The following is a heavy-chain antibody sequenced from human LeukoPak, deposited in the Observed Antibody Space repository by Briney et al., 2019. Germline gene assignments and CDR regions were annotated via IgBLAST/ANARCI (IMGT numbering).Heavy chain of an antibody. J-gene: IGHJ4*02. CDR3: ARGGAAAAGYLFDY. CDR1: GYTFTSYD. V-gene: IGHV1-8*01. CDR2: MNPNSGNT. Sequence: GASVKVSCKASGYTFTSYDINWVRQATGQGLEWMGWMNPNSGNTGYAQKFQGRVTMTRNTSISTAYMELSSLRSEDTAVYYCARGGAAAAGYLFDYWGQGTLVTVSS. D-gene: IGHD6-13*01.